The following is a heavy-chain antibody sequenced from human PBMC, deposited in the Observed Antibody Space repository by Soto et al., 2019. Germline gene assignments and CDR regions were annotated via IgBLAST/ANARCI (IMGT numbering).Heavy chain of an antibody. CDR1: RYTFTSYG. J-gene: IGHJ4*02. D-gene: IGHD4-17*01. CDR3: ARDDYGDDYFDY. CDR2: IIPILGIA. V-gene: IGHV1-69*04. Sequence: ASVKVSCKAPRYTFTSYGISWVRQAPGQGLEWMGRIIPILGIANYAQKFQGRVTITADKSTSTAYMELSSLRSEDTAVYYCARDDYGDDYFDYWGQGTLVTVSS.